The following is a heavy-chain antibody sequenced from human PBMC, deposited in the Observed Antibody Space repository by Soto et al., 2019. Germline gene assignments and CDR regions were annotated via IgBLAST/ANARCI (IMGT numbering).Heavy chain of an antibody. Sequence: QLHLQESGPGLVKPSETLSLTCTVSGGSINSRNYYWGWIRQAPGKGLEWIGTVYYRRRTYYNPSIKGRVTVSAYTSETQFSLKVDSLTAAATAAYYCARRVLGDLDWFNTFDSWGQGTLVTVSS. CDR3: ARRVLGDLDWFNTFDS. CDR1: GGSINSRNYY. CDR2: VYYRRRT. J-gene: IGHJ4*02. V-gene: IGHV4-39*01. D-gene: IGHD3-9*01.